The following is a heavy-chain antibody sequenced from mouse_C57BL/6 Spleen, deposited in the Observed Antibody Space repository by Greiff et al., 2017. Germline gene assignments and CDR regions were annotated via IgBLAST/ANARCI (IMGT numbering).Heavy chain of an antibody. J-gene: IGHJ4*01. V-gene: IGHV1-64*01. CDR1: GYTFTSYW. Sequence: QVQLQQPGAELVKPGASVKLSCKASGYTFTSYWMHWVKQRPGQGLEWIGMIHPNSGSTNYNEKFKSKATLTVDKSSSTAYMQLSSLASDDAAVYCCARWAMDYWGQGTSVTVSS. CDR2: IHPNSGST. CDR3: ARWAMDY.